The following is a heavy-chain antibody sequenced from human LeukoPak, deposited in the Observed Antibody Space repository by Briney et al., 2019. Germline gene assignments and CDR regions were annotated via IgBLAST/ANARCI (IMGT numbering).Heavy chain of an antibody. Sequence: GGSLRLSCAASGFTFSDYYMSWIRQAPGKGLEWVSYISTSGNTIYYADSVKGRFTISRDNSKNTLYLQMNSLRAEDTAVYYCAKVLVGAIDYWGQGTLVTVSS. V-gene: IGHV3-11*01. D-gene: IGHD1-26*01. CDR3: AKVLVGAIDY. CDR1: GFTFSDYY. J-gene: IGHJ4*02. CDR2: ISTSGNTI.